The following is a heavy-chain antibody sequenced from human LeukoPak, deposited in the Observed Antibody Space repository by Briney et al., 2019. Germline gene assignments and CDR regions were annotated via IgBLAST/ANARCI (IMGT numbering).Heavy chain of an antibody. CDR1: GFTFSNYA. Sequence: PGGSLRLSCAASGFTFSNYAMSWVRQAPGRGLEWVSAISGSGGSTYYADSVKGRFTNSRDNSKNTLYLQMNSLRAEDTAVYYCALNGREVPSGAFDIWGQGTMVTVSS. D-gene: IGHD3-16*02. CDR3: ALNGREVPSGAFDI. J-gene: IGHJ3*02. CDR2: ISGSGGST. V-gene: IGHV3-23*01.